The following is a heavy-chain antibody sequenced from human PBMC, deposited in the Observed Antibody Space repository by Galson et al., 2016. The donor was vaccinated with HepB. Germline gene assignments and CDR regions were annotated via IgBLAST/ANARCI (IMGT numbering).Heavy chain of an antibody. CDR2: ISWNSDSI. CDR3: AKDGAAAALDY. V-gene: IGHV3-9*01. D-gene: IGHD6-13*01. Sequence: LRLSCAASGFTFDDYAMHWVRQAPGKGLEWVSGISWNSDSIGYADSVKGRFTISRDNAKNSLYLQMNSLRAEDTALYFCAKDGAAAALDYWGQGTLVTVSS. CDR1: GFTFDDYA. J-gene: IGHJ4*02.